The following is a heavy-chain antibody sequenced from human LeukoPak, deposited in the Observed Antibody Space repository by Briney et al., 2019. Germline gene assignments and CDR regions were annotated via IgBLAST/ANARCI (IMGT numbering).Heavy chain of an antibody. CDR1: GGSISSSY. CDR2: IYTSGGS. Sequence: SETLSLTCTVSGGSISSSYWSWIRQPAGKGLEWIGRIYTSGGSNYSPSLKSGVTMSVDTSKNQISLNLSSVTAADTAVYYCAKGESTSSPTGFDYWGQGTLVTVSS. CDR3: AKGESTSSPTGFDY. J-gene: IGHJ4*02. D-gene: IGHD6-6*01. V-gene: IGHV4-4*07.